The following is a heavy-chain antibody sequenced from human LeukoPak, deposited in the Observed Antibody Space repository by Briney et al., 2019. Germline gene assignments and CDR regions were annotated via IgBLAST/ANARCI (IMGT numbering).Heavy chain of an antibody. CDR2: ISAYNGNT. CDR3: ARAQGSYYHYYMDV. D-gene: IGHD1-26*01. Sequence: ASVMVSCKTSGYTFTSYGISWVRQAPGQGLEWMGWISAYNGNTNYAQKFQGRVTMTRDMSTSTVNMELSSLRSEDTAVYYCARAQGSYYHYYMDVWGKGTTVTVSS. V-gene: IGHV1-18*01. CDR1: GYTFTSYG. J-gene: IGHJ6*03.